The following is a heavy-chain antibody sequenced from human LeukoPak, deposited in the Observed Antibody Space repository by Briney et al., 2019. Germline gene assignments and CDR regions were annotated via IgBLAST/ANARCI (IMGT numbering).Heavy chain of an antibody. CDR3: ATSYGSGSYFSQSYYFYAMYV. CDR2: ISAYNGNT. CDR1: GYTFTSYG. Sequence: ASVKVSCKASGYTFTSYGISWVRQAPGQGLEWMGWISAYNGNTKYAQKLQGRVTMTTDTSTSTDYMEMRSLSSDHTAVYYFATSYGSGSYFSQSYYFYAMYVCGKGTTVTVSS. V-gene: IGHV1-18*04. J-gene: IGHJ6*04. D-gene: IGHD3-10*01.